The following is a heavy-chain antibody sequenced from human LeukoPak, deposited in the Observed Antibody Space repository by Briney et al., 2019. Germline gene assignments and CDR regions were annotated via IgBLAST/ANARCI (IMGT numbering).Heavy chain of an antibody. CDR2: FDPEDGET. V-gene: IGHV1-24*01. Sequence: ASVKVSCQVSGYTLTELSMRWVGQAPPRGRAWMGGFDPEDGETIYPHRFQGRVTMNEDTSTDTANMQLSRLRSEDTAVYYCATVVPAADAWYFDYWGQGTLVAVSS. CDR1: GYTLTELS. CDR3: ATVVPAADAWYFDY. D-gene: IGHD2-2*01. J-gene: IGHJ4*02.